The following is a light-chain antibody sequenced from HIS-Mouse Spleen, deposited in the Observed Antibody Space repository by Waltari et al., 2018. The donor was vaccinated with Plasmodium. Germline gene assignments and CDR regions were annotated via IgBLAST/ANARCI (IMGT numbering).Light chain of an antibody. CDR1: NIGSKS. J-gene: IGLJ2*01. CDR3: QVWDSSSDHVV. CDR2: DES. Sequence: SYVLTQPPSVSVAPGKTARITCGGNNIGSKSVHWYQQKPGQAPVLVVYDESDRPSGIPERFSCSNSGNTATLTISRVEAGDEADYYCQVWDSSSDHVVFGGGTKLTVL. V-gene: IGLV3-21*03.